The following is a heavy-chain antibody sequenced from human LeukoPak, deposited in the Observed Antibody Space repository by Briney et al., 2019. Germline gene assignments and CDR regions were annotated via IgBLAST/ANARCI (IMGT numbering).Heavy chain of an antibody. D-gene: IGHD6-13*01. J-gene: IGHJ4*02. CDR2: ISGSGGDT. CDR3: AKDVYSSSWYYFDY. V-gene: IGHV3-23*01. CDR1: GFTFSNYA. Sequence: GALRLSCAASGFTFSNYAISWVRQAPGKGLEWVSGISGSGGDTYYGDSVKGRFTISRDNSKNTLYLQMNSLRAEDMAVYYCAKDVYSSSWYYFDYWGQGTLVTVSS.